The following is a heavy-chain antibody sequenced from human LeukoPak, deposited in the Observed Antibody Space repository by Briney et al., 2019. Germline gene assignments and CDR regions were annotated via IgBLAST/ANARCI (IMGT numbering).Heavy chain of an antibody. Sequence: SETLSLTCTVTSVSINANYWSWIRQPPGKGLEWIGYIHYSGSTNYSPSLKSRVTMSVDTSKKQFSLKVTSVTAADTAVYYCARGSGTFDYWGQGTLVTVSS. CDR1: SVSINANY. D-gene: IGHD3-10*01. J-gene: IGHJ4*02. V-gene: IGHV4-59*01. CDR2: IHYSGST. CDR3: ARGSGTFDY.